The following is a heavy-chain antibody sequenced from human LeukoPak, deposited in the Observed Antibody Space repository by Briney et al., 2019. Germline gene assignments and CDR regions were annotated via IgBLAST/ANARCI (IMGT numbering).Heavy chain of an antibody. CDR3: AKGPTQMDV. CDR1: GFTFSTYS. CDR2: ISSSSDSI. V-gene: IGHV3-48*01. Sequence: GGSLRLSCVASGFTFSTYSMHWVRQAPGKGLEWVSYISSSSDSIYYADSVKGRFTISRDNSKNTLYLQMNSLRAEDTAVYYCAKGPTQMDVWGKGTTVTVSS. J-gene: IGHJ6*04.